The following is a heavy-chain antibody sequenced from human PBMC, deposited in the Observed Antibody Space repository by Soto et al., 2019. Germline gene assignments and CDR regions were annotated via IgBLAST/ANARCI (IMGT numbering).Heavy chain of an antibody. V-gene: IGHV3-23*01. Sequence: GGSLRLSCAASGFTFSSHAMSWVRQAPGKGLEWVSAISGSGGSTYYADSVKGRFTISRDNSKNTLYLQMNSLRAEDTAVYYCAKSPRYYYDSSGYYYPGLDVWGQGTTVTVSS. CDR1: GFTFSSHA. D-gene: IGHD3-22*01. J-gene: IGHJ6*02. CDR2: ISGSGGST. CDR3: AKSPRYYYDSSGYYYPGLDV.